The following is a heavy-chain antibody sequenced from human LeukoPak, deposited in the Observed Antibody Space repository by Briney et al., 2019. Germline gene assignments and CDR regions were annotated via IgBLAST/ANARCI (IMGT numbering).Heavy chain of an antibody. V-gene: IGHV4-61*02. CDR1: GGSISSGSYY. Sequence: SQTLSLTCTVSGGSISSGSYYWSWIRQPAGKGLEWIGRIYTSGSTNYNPSLKSRVTISVDTSKNQFSLKLSSVTAADTAVYYCARGTYYYDSSIDYWGQGTLVTVSS. D-gene: IGHD3-22*01. CDR2: IYTSGST. J-gene: IGHJ4*02. CDR3: ARGTYYYDSSIDY.